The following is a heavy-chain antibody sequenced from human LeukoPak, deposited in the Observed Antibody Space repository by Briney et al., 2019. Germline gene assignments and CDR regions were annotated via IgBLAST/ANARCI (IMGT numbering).Heavy chain of an antibody. CDR3: ARDSSSWSGGFDY. CDR2: ISGSGGST. D-gene: IGHD6-13*01. CDR1: GFTFSSYA. V-gene: IGHV3-23*01. Sequence: GGSLRLSCAASGFTFSSYAMSWVRQAPGKGLEWVSAISGSGGSTYYADSVKGRFTISRDNSKNTLYLQMNSLRAEDTAVYYCARDSSSWSGGFDYWGQGTLVTVSS. J-gene: IGHJ4*02.